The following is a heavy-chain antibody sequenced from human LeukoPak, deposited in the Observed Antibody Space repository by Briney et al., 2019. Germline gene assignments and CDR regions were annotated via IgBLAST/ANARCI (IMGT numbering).Heavy chain of an antibody. Sequence: ASVKVSCKASGYTFTSYAMHWVRQAPGQRLEWMGWINAGNGNTKYSQKFQGRVTITRDTSASTAYMELSSLRSEDTAVYYCAGTIPDDYDSSGYFDYWGQGTLVTVSS. V-gene: IGHV1-3*01. J-gene: IGHJ4*02. CDR1: GYTFTSYA. CDR3: AGTIPDDYDSSGYFDY. CDR2: INAGNGNT. D-gene: IGHD3-22*01.